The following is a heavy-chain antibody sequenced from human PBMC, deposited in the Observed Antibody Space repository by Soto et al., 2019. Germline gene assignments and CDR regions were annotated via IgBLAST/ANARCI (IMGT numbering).Heavy chain of an antibody. CDR2: ISYDGSNK. CDR3: SFYYYGSGSYPPPFDY. V-gene: IGHV3-30-3*01. D-gene: IGHD3-10*01. J-gene: IGHJ4*02. CDR1: GFTFSSYA. Sequence: GGSLRLSCAASGFTFSSYAMHWVRQAPGKGLEWVAVISYDGSNKYYADSVKGRFTISRDNSKNTLYLQMNSLRAEDTAVYYCSFYYYGSGSYPPPFDYWGQGTLVTVSS.